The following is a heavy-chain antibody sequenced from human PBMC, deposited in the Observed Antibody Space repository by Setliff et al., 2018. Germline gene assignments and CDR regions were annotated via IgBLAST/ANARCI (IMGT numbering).Heavy chain of an antibody. D-gene: IGHD3-22*01. J-gene: IGHJ4*02. CDR1: GFTVSSNYG. V-gene: IGHV3-23*01. CDR3: AKSGYDSSGYLYYLDY. CDR2: LSGSGGST. Sequence: GGSLRLSCAASGFTVSSNYGMNWVRQAPGKGLEWVSSLSGSGGSTFYADSVQGRFTISRDNSKNTLYLQINSLRAEDTALYYCAKSGYDSSGYLYYLDYWGQGTLVTVSS.